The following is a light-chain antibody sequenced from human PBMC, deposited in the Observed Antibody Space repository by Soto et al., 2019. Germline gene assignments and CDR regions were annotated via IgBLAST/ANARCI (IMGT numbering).Light chain of an antibody. CDR1: QSISSY. Sequence: DIQMTQSPSSLSASVGDRVTITCRASQSISSYLNWYQQKPGKAPKLLIYAASSLQSGVPSRFSGSGSGTDFTLTISRLQPEDFATYYCQQSYSTPCTFGQGTRLRL. J-gene: IGKJ5*01. CDR2: AAS. V-gene: IGKV1-39*01. CDR3: QQSYSTPCT.